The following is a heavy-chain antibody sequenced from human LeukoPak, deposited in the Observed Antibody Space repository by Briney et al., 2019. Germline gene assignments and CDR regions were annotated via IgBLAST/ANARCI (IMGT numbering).Heavy chain of an antibody. J-gene: IGHJ4*02. CDR3: AKGVSRGVDPTGLEY. Sequence: HSGRSLRLSCAASGFTFSSYGMHWVRQAPGKGLEWVAVISYDGSSKYYADSVKGRFTISRDNSKNTLFLQTNSMRPEDTAVYYCAKGVSRGVDPTGLEYWGQGTLVTVSS. V-gene: IGHV3-30*18. CDR1: GFTFSSYG. CDR2: ISYDGSSK. D-gene: IGHD1-1*01.